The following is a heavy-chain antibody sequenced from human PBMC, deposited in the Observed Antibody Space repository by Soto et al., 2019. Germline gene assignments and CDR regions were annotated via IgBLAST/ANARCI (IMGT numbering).Heavy chain of an antibody. CDR3: AKERGVSDAFDI. CDR1: GFTSSSFV. D-gene: IGHD3-10*01. J-gene: IGHJ3*02. Sequence: QVQLVESGGGVVQPGRSLRLSCAASGFTSSSFVIHWVRQAPGKGLEWLAVISSDGKNQYYADSVKGRFTISRDNSKNTLYLQVNSLRAEDTAVYFCAKERGVSDAFDIWGQGTMVTVSS. V-gene: IGHV3-30*18. CDR2: ISSDGKNQ.